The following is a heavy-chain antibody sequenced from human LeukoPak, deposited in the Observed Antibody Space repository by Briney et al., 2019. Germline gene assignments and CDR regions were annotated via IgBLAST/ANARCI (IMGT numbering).Heavy chain of an antibody. CDR3: ARSSSTRYYLFDP. D-gene: IGHD2-2*01. Sequence: SETLSLTCTVAGGSNSSYYWSWIRQPAGKGLEWIGHIYTSGSTNYNPSLKSRVTMSVDTSKNQFSLKLSSVAAADTAVYCCARSSSTRYYLFDPWGQGTLVTVSS. V-gene: IGHV4-4*07. CDR2: IYTSGST. J-gene: IGHJ5*02. CDR1: GGSNSSYY.